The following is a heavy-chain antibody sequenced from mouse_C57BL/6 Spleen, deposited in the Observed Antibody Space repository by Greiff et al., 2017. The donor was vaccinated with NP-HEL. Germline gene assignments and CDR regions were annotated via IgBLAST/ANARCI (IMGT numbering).Heavy chain of an antibody. Sequence: QVQLKESGPELVKPGASVKISCKASGYAFSSSWMNWVKQRPGKGLEWIGRIYPGDGDTNYNGKFKGKATLTADKSSSTAYMQLSSLTSEDSAVYFCAREGDGYSYYFDYWGQGTTLTVSS. J-gene: IGHJ2*01. CDR3: AREGDGYSYYFDY. D-gene: IGHD2-3*01. V-gene: IGHV1-82*01. CDR2: IYPGDGDT. CDR1: GYAFSSSW.